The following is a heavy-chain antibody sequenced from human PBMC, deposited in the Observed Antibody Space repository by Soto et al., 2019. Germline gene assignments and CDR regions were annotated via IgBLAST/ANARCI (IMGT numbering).Heavy chain of an antibody. CDR1: GGSISSGGYY. Sequence: PSETLSLTCTVSGGSISSGGYYWSWIRQHPGKGLEWIGYIYYSGSTYYNPSLKSRVTISVDTSKNQFSLKLSSVTAADTAVYYCAREGVVTGGPSTYYYYYMDVWGKGTTVTVS. J-gene: IGHJ6*03. CDR3: AREGVVTGGPSTYYYYYMDV. V-gene: IGHV4-31*03. CDR2: IYYSGST. D-gene: IGHD3-22*01.